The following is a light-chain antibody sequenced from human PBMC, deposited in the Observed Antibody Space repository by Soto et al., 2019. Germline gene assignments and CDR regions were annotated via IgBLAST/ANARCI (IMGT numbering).Light chain of an antibody. J-gene: IGKJ1*01. CDR2: GAS. CDR3: QQANEWPPT. CDR1: QSARSN. V-gene: IGKV3-15*01. Sequence: GRMQYPATLSVYGTERATVSCMAFQSARSNFAWYQQKPGQPPRLLIYGASTRATGIPARFSASGSGTEFTFTLRCLQSEDFVLYYCQQANEWPPTLAQGTKVDI.